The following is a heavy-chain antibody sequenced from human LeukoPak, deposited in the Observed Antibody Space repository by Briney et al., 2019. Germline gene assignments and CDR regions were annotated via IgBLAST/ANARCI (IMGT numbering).Heavy chain of an antibody. CDR1: GFTFSSYA. V-gene: IGHV3-23*01. J-gene: IGHJ3*02. CDR2: ISGIGGST. Sequence: PGGSLRLSCAASGFTFSSYAMSWVRQAPGKGLEWVSAISGIGGSTYYADSVKGRFTISRDNSKTTLYLQMNSLRAEDTAVYYCATTYGDYVSNAFDIWGQGTMVTVSS. D-gene: IGHD4-17*01. CDR3: ATTYGDYVSNAFDI.